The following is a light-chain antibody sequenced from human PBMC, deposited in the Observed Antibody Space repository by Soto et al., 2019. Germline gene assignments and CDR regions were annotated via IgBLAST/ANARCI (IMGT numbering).Light chain of an antibody. CDR1: QSVSSSY. Sequence: EIVLTQSPGTLSLSPGERATLSCRASQSVSSSYLAWYQQKPGQAPRLLIYGASSRATGIPDRFSGSGSGTDFTLTISRLEPEDFAVYYCQQYCSSPPTPFGQGTRLEIK. J-gene: IGKJ5*01. CDR2: GAS. V-gene: IGKV3-20*01. CDR3: QQYCSSPPTP.